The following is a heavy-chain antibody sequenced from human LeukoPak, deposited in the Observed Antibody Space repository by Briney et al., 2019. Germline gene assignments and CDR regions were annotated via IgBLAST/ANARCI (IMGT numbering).Heavy chain of an antibody. CDR3: ARVGGSNWYSGLNWFDP. Sequence: SETLSLTCAVYGGSFSGYYWSWIRQPPGKGLEWIGEINHSGSTNYNPSLKSRVTISVDTSKNQFSLKLSSVTAADTAVYYCARVGGSNWYSGLNWFDPWGQGTLVTVSS. CDR1: GGSFSGYY. D-gene: IGHD6-13*01. CDR2: INHSGST. J-gene: IGHJ5*02. V-gene: IGHV4-34*01.